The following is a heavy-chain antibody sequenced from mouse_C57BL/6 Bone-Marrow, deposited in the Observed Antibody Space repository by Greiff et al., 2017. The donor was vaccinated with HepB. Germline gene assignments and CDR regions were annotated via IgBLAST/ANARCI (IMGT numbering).Heavy chain of an antibody. CDR1: GFNIKDYY. CDR3: ARDSSGYFAY. V-gene: IGHV14-2*01. D-gene: IGHD3-2*02. J-gene: IGHJ3*01. CDR2: IDPEDGET. Sequence: VQLQQSGAELVKPGASVKLSCTASGFNIKDYYMHWVKQRTEQGLEWIGRIDPEDGETKYAPNFQGKATITADTSSNTAYLQLSSLTSEDTAVYYCARDSSGYFAYWGQGTLVTVSA.